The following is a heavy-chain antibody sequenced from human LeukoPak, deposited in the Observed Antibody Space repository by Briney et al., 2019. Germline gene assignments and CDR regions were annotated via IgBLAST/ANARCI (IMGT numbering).Heavy chain of an antibody. D-gene: IGHD3-9*01. CDR1: GFTFSSYA. CDR2: ISGSGDST. CDR3: AKCILTGYYKGYMDV. J-gene: IGHJ6*03. Sequence: GGSLRLSCAASGFTFSSYAMSWVRQAPGKGLYWVSTISGSGDSTYYADSVKSRFTISRDNSKNTLYLQMNSLRAEDTAVYYCAKCILTGYYKGYMDVWGKGTTVTISS. V-gene: IGHV3-23*01.